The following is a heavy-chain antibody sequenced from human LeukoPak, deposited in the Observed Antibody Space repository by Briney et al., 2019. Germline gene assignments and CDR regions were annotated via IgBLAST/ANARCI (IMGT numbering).Heavy chain of an antibody. V-gene: IGHV3-7*03. CDR1: GISFETYW. CDR2: IKYDGTEK. CDR3: ARRYFDY. Sequence: GGSLRLSCAASGISFETYWMTWVRQAPGRGLEWVANIKYDGTEKYYVDSVKGRFTISRDNAKNSLYLQMNSLRAEDTAVYYCARRYFDYWGQGTLVTVSS. J-gene: IGHJ4*02.